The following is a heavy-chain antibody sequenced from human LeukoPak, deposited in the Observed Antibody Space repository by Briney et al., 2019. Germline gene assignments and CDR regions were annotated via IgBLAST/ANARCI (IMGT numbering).Heavy chain of an antibody. Sequence: PSETLSLTCSVSGGSITSGTYYWSWIRQPPGKGLEWIGEINHSGSTNYNPSLKSRVTISVDTSKDQFSLKLSSVTAADTAVYYCARGFHTAGSEVGYWGQGTLVTVSS. CDR3: ARGFHTAGSEVGY. D-gene: IGHD5-18*01. CDR1: GGSITSGTYY. J-gene: IGHJ4*02. V-gene: IGHV4-39*07. CDR2: INHSGST.